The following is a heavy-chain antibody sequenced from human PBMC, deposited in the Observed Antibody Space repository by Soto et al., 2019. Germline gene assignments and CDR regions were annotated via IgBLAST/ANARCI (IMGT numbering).Heavy chain of an antibody. D-gene: IGHD3-10*01. V-gene: IGHV3-7*01. CDR2: IKQDGSEK. CDR3: ARDHGSGFDYYYYMDV. CDR1: GFTFSSYW. J-gene: IGHJ6*03. Sequence: GGSLRLSCAASGFTFSSYWMSWVRQAPGKGLEWVANIKQDGSEKYYVDSVKGRFTISRDNAKNSLYLQMNSLRAEDTAVYYCARDHGSGFDYYYYMDVWGKGTTVTVSS.